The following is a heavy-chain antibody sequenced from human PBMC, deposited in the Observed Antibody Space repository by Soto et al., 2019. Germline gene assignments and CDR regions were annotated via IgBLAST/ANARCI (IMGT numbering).Heavy chain of an antibody. Sequence: QVQLVQSGAEVKKPGASVKVSCKASGYSFTSYDINWVRQATGQGLEWMGRMNLNSGNIGYAQKFQGRATMTRNTSIRTAYMEMSSLRSEDTALYYCARSPSPGLWSGYFETGYDYGMDFWGRVTAVTVSS. CDR2: MNLNSGNI. V-gene: IGHV1-8*01. D-gene: IGHD3-3*01. CDR3: ARSPSPGLWSGYFETGYDYGMDF. CDR1: GYSFTSYD. J-gene: IGHJ6*02.